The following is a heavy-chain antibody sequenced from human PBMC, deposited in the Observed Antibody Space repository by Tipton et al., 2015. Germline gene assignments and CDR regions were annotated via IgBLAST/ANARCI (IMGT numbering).Heavy chain of an antibody. D-gene: IGHD2-21*02. V-gene: IGHV4-59*08. CDR3: ASPSLPHDRGDYYFQS. CDR2: IYYSGST. J-gene: IGHJ4*02. Sequence: TLSLTCSVSSDSISKYYWSWIRQPPGKGLEWIGYIYYSGSTNYNPSLKSRVTISVDTSKNQFSLKLSSVTAADTAVYYCASPSLPHDRGDYYFQSWGQGSLVTVSS. CDR1: SDSISKYY.